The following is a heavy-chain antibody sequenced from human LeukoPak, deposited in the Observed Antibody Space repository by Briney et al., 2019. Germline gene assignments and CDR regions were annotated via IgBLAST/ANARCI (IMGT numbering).Heavy chain of an antibody. D-gene: IGHD4-17*01. J-gene: IGHJ4*02. CDR2: ISYDGSNK. CDR1: GFTFSSYG. CDR3: AKDGYGDYSVSMNY. V-gene: IGHV3-30*18. Sequence: GRSLRLSCAASGFTFSSYGMHWVRQAPGKGLEWVAVISYDGSNKYYADSVKGRFTISRDNSKNTLYLQMNSLRAEDTAVYYCAKDGYGDYSVSMNYWGQGTLVTVSS.